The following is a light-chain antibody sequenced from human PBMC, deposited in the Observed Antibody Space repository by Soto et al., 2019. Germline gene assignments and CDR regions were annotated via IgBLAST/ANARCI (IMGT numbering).Light chain of an antibody. V-gene: IGKV1-33*01. J-gene: IGKJ5*01. CDR1: QTIDTY. Sequence: DIQLTQSPSSLSASVGDRVTITCRASQTIDTYVNWYQHKPGTAPKLLIYDASNLEAGVPSRFRGSGSGTDFTFTISCLQPEDIATYYCQQYENLPTFGQGTRLEIK. CDR2: DAS. CDR3: QQYENLPT.